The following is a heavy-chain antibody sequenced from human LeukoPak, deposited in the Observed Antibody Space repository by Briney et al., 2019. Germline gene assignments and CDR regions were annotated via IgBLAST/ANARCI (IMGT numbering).Heavy chain of an antibody. V-gene: IGHV1-2*04. J-gene: IGHJ4*02. CDR2: INPISGGT. CDR1: GYTFTDYY. CDR3: ARANFLYCSSSSCLFDY. D-gene: IGHD2-2*01. Sequence: EASVKVSCKASGYTFTDYYMHWVRLAPGQGLEWMGWINPISGGTNYVQKFQGWVTMTRDTSINTAYMELSRLTSADTAVYYCARANFLYCSSSSCLFDYWAREPWSPSPQ.